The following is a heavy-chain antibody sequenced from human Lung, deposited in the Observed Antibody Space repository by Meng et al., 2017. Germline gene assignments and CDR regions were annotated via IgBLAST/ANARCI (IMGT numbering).Heavy chain of an antibody. Sequence: QWVYSLMTPSESLYRTVFFSTVAISNYYWCWIAQPPGKGLEWIGEINHSGSTNYNPSLESRATISVDTSQNNLSLKLSSVTAADSAVYYCARGPTTMAHDFDYWGQGTLVTVSS. CDR2: INHSGST. CDR1: TVAISNYY. V-gene: IGHV4-34*01. CDR3: ARGPTTMAHDFDY. D-gene: IGHD4-11*01. J-gene: IGHJ4*02.